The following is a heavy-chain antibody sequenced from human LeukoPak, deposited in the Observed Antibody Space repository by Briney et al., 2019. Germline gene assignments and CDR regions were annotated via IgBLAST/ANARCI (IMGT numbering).Heavy chain of an antibody. Sequence: GGSLRLSCAASGFTFSSYEMNWVRQAPGKGLDWVSYISSSGSTIYYADSVKGRFTISRDNAKNSLYLQMNSLRAEDTAVYYCARGLTFGGVIPRGYWGQGTLVTVSS. CDR2: ISSSGSTI. CDR3: ARGLTFGGVIPRGY. CDR1: GFTFSSYE. D-gene: IGHD3-16*02. V-gene: IGHV3-48*03. J-gene: IGHJ4*02.